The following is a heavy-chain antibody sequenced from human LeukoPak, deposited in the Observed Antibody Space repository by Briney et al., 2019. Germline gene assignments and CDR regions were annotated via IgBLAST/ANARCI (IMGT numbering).Heavy chain of an antibody. CDR3: AKGRLTGVSDY. CDR2: ISGGGGST. Sequence: GGSLRLSCAASGFTFNSYAMNWVRQAPGKGLEWVSGISGGGGSTYYADFVKGRFTISRDNSKNTLYLQMNSLRAEDTAVYYCAKGRLTGVSDYWGQGTLVTVSS. V-gene: IGHV3-23*01. J-gene: IGHJ4*02. CDR1: GFTFNSYA. D-gene: IGHD7-27*01.